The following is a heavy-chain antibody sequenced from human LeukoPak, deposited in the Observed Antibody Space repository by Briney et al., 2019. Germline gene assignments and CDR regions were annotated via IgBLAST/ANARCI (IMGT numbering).Heavy chain of an antibody. J-gene: IGHJ6*02. Sequence: PSETLSLTCAVYGGSFSSYYWGWIRQPPGKGLEWVGFIYYSGSTNYNPSLKSRVTISVDTSKNQFSLKLSSVTAADTAVYYCARQTGNFWPMDVWGQGTTVTVSS. CDR1: GGSFSSYY. D-gene: IGHD3-3*01. V-gene: IGHV4-59*01. CDR2: IYYSGST. CDR3: ARQTGNFWPMDV.